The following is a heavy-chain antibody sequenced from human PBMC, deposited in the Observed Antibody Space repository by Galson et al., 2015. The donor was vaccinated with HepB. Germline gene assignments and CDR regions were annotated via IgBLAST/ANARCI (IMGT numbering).Heavy chain of an antibody. D-gene: IGHD1-26*01. J-gene: IGHJ4*02. CDR3: TTHSENYPWD. CDR1: GFTFSNAW. Sequence: SLRLSCAASGFTFSNAWMSWVRQAPGKGLEWVARIKSKTNGETTEYAAPVKGRFTISRDDSKNTLYLHMNSLKTEDTAVYYCTTHSENYPWDWGQGTLVTVSS. V-gene: IGHV3-15*01. CDR2: IKSKTNGETT.